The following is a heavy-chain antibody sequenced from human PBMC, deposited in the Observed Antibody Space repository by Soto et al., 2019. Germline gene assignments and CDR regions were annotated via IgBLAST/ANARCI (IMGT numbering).Heavy chain of an antibody. CDR1: GGSISSSSYY. CDR3: ARHGEWFGELTYYFDY. J-gene: IGHJ4*02. V-gene: IGHV4-39*01. Sequence: PSETLSLTCTVSGGSISSSSYYRGWIRQPPGKGLEWIGSIYYSGSTYYNPSLKSRVTISVDTSKNQFSLKLSSVTAADTAVYYCARHGEWFGELTYYFDYWGQGTLVTVSS. CDR2: IYYSGST. D-gene: IGHD3-10*01.